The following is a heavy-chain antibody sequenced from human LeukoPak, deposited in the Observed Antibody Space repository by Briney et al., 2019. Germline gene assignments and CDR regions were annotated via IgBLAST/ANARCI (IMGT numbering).Heavy chain of an antibody. V-gene: IGHV4-59*01. Sequence: SETLSLTCTVSGASISSYYWSWIRQPPGKGLEWIGYVDYSGSTNYTPSLKSRVTISVDTSKNQFSLKLSSVTAADTALYYCAREAWVSGDSKYRYYGIDVWGQGTTVTVSS. CDR1: GASISSYY. D-gene: IGHD4-17*01. CDR2: VDYSGST. J-gene: IGHJ6*02. CDR3: AREAWVSGDSKYRYYGIDV.